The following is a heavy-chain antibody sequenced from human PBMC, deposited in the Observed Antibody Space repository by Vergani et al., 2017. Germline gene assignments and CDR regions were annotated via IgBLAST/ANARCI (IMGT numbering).Heavy chain of an antibody. CDR1: GGSISSYY. V-gene: IGHV4-59*01. CDR2: IYYSGST. D-gene: IGHD3-10*01. CDR3: AREGGSGCYYNGAGWFDP. J-gene: IGHJ5*02. Sequence: QVQLQESGPGLVKPSETLSLTCTVPGGSISSYYWSWIRQPPGKGLEWIGYIYYSGSTNYNPSLKSRVTISVDTSKNQFSLKLSSVTAADTAVCYCAREGGSGCYYNGAGWFDPWGQGTLVTVSS.